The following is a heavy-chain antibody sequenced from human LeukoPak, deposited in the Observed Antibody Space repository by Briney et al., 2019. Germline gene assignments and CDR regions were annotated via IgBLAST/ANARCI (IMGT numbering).Heavy chain of an antibody. V-gene: IGHV1-2*02. CDR2: INPNSGGT. J-gene: IGHJ4*02. CDR3: ARGLSYDSSGYYLD. CDR1: GYTFTGYY. D-gene: IGHD3-22*01. Sequence: ASVKVSCEASGYTFTGYYMHWVRQAPGQGLEWMGWINPNSGGTNYAQKFQGRVTMTRDTSISTAYMELSRLRSDDTAVYYCARGLSYDSSGYYLDWGQGTLVTVSS.